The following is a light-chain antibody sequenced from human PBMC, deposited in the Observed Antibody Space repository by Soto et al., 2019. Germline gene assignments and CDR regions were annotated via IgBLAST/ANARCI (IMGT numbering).Light chain of an antibody. J-gene: IGKJ3*01. CDR1: QPIKTW. CDR2: TAS. Sequence: DIQLTQSPGSVSAAVGDRITIACRASQPIKTWLAWYQQKPGKGPKLLIYTASTLETGVPSRFSSSGAGTDFHLTIRSQQAEDAASYSCQQSPSFPFTFGPGAKV. CDR3: QQSPSFPFT. V-gene: IGKV1-12*02.